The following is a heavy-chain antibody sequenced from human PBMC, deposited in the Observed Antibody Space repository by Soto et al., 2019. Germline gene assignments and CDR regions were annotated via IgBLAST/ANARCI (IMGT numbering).Heavy chain of an antibody. V-gene: IGHV4-39*01. D-gene: IGHD6-13*01. J-gene: IGHJ6*02. CDR3: RRSSRYSTDV. Sequence: QLQLQESGAGLVKPSETLSLTCTVSGGSISSSSYWGWIRQPPGKGLEWIGSIYSIGSTYYNPSLKSRVTISVDTSKNQFSLKLSSVTAADTAVYYCRRSSRYSTDVWGQGTTVTVSS. CDR2: IYSIGST. CDR1: GGSISSSSY.